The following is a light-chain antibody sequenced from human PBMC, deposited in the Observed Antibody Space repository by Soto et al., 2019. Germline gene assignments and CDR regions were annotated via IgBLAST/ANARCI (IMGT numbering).Light chain of an antibody. J-gene: IGLJ3*02. Sequence: QSVLTQPPSASGTPGQRVTISCSGSSSNIGSNYVNWYQQFPRTAPKLLIHTNNQRPSGVPARFSGSKSGTSASLAISRLQSDDEDYYYCSACDDHLKWVFGGGTKVTVL. CDR1: SSNIGSNY. CDR3: SACDDHLKWV. CDR2: TNN. V-gene: IGLV1-44*01.